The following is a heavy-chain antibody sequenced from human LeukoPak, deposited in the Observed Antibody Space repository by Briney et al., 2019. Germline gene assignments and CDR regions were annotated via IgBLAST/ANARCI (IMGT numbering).Heavy chain of an antibody. CDR1: GGSISSYY. CDR3: ARDEYYDSSGYWYFQH. Sequence: PSETLSLTCTVSGGSISSYYWSWIRQPPGKRLEWIGYIYYSGSTNYNPSLKSRVTISVDTSKNQFSLKLSSVTAADTAVYYCARDEYYDSSGYWYFQHWGQGTLVTVSS. D-gene: IGHD3-22*01. CDR2: IYYSGST. V-gene: IGHV4-59*01. J-gene: IGHJ1*01.